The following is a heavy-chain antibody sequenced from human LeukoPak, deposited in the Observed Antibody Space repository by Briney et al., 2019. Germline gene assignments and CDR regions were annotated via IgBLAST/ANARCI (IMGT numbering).Heavy chain of an antibody. Sequence: ASVKVSCKASGYTFTGYYMHWVRQAPGQGLEWMGWINPNSGGTNYAQKFRGRVTMTRDTSISTAYMELSRLRSDDTAVYYCAREAVEYQLLRNNWFDPWGQGTLVTVSS. CDR3: AREAVEYQLLRNNWFDP. D-gene: IGHD2-2*01. V-gene: IGHV1-2*02. CDR2: INPNSGGT. CDR1: GYTFTGYY. J-gene: IGHJ5*02.